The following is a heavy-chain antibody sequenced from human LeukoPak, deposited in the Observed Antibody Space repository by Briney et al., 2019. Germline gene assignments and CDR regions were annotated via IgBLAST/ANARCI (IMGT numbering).Heavy chain of an antibody. V-gene: IGHV3-21*01. CDR1: GFTFSSYS. CDR3: ARDTHAPADSASDY. Sequence: PGGSLRLSCAASGFTFSSYSMNWVRQAPGKGLEWVSSISSSSSYIYYADSVKGRFTISRDNAKNSLYLQMNSLRAEDTAVYYCARDTHAPADSASDYWGQGTLVTVSS. CDR2: ISSSSSYI. D-gene: IGHD4-11*01. J-gene: IGHJ4*02.